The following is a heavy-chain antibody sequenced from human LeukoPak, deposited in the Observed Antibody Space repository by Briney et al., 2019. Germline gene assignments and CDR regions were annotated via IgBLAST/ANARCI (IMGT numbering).Heavy chain of an antibody. CDR1: GFTFSNYW. J-gene: IGHJ4*02. D-gene: IGHD3/OR15-3a*01. V-gene: IGHV3-7*04. Sequence: GGSLRLSCAASGFTFSNYWMSRVRQAPGKGLEWVTNMHQDGNEKYYVDSVKGRFTISRDNAKNLLHLQMDSLRVEDTAVYYCARGDDFSGDYWGQGTLVTVSS. CDR2: MHQDGNEK. CDR3: ARGDDFSGDY.